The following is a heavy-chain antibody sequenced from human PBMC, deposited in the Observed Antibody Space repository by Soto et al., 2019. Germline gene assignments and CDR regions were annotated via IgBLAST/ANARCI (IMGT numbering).Heavy chain of an antibody. J-gene: IGHJ6*02. CDR3: AREGGGKDCYDYPYYYYGMDV. CDR1: GYTFTSYG. D-gene: IGHD5-12*01. V-gene: IGHV1-18*01. Sequence: QVQLVQSGAEVKKPGASVKVSCKASGYTFTSYGISWVRQAPGQGLEWMGGISAYNGNTNDAQKLQGRVTMTTDTSTSTAYMEMRSLRSDDTAVYYCAREGGGKDCYDYPYYYYGMDVWGQGTTVTVSS. CDR2: ISAYNGNT.